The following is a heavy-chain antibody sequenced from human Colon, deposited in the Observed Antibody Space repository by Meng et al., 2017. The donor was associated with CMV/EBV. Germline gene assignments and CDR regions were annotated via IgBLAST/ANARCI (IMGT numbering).Heavy chain of an antibody. CDR2: ITGSGSSK. CDR1: GFNFRDFA. D-gene: IGHD6-19*01. Sequence: GESLKISCSAPGFNFRDFALTWVRQAPGKGLEWVSAITGSGSSKYYADSVKGRFTISRDRAKNTLYLQMNGLRPEDTAIYYCARGPKSLLSGWHMEDWGQGTVVTVSS. CDR3: ARGPKSLLSGWHMED. J-gene: IGHJ4*02. V-gene: IGHV3-23*01.